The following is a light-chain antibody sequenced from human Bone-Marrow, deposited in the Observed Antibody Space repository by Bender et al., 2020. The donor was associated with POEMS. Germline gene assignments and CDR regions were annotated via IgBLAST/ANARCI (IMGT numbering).Light chain of an antibody. CDR2: QDT. V-gene: IGLV3-1*01. J-gene: IGLJ2*01. CDR3: QSWGSNTDV. Sequence: SYELTQPPSVSVSPGQTATITCSGEKLGEEYACWYQQKPGQSPVVVIYQDTKRPSGLPERFSGSTSGNTASLTISGSQTMDEADYYCQSWGSNTDVFGGGTTLTVL. CDR1: KLGEEY.